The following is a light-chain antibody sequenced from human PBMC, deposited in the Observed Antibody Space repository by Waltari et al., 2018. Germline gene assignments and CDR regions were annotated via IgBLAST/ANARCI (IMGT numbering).Light chain of an antibody. CDR3: QQFNDWPRT. Sequence: EVVMTQSPATLSVSPGESATLSCRASRSVGTNVVWYQQRPGRPPRPLIYAASIRATGTPGRVRGRGAGTEFSPTISSPESEDFAGYYCQQFNDWPRTFGQGTRVEI. CDR1: RSVGTN. J-gene: IGKJ1*01. V-gene: IGKV3-15*01. CDR2: AAS.